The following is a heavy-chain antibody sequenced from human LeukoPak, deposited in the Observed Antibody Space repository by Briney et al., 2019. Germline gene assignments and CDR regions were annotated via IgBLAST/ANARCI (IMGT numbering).Heavy chain of an antibody. D-gene: IGHD2/OR15-2a*01. J-gene: IGHJ4*02. V-gene: IGHV3-33*01. Sequence: GRSLRLSCAASGFTFSSYGMHWVRQAPGKGLEWVADIWFDGKNEHFADSVKGRFTISRDNSKNTMYLQINSLRAEDTAVYYCARDLSVDYWGQGTLVTVSS. CDR1: GFTFSSYG. CDR2: IWFDGKNE. CDR3: ARDLSVDY.